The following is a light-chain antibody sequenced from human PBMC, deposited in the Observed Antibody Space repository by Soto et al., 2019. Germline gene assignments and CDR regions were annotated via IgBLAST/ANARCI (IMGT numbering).Light chain of an antibody. J-gene: IGKJ1*01. CDR1: QSGSSN. CDR3: HQYTHWLRP. Sequence: EIVITQCPATLSVSAGERATLSCRASQSGSSNLACYQRRPGQAPRLLIYGASTRATGIPARCSGSGSGTEFTLTLSRLQSEDFAGHSSHQYTHWLRPSGQAPKVDI. V-gene: IGKV3-15*01. CDR2: GAS.